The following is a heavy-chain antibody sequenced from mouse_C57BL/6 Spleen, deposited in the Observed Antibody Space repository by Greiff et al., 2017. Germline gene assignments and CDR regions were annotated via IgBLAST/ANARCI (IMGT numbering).Heavy chain of an antibody. J-gene: IGHJ2*01. CDR2: ISYDGSN. V-gene: IGHV3-6*01. CDR3: ARGSYDGYLYYFDY. D-gene: IGHD2-3*01. Sequence: EVQLVESGPGLVKPSQSLSLTCSVTGYSITSGYYWNWIRQFPGNKLEWMGYISYDGSNNYNPSLKNRISITRDTSKNQFFLKLNSVTTEDTATYYCARGSYDGYLYYFDYWGQGTTLTVSS. CDR1: GYSITSGYY.